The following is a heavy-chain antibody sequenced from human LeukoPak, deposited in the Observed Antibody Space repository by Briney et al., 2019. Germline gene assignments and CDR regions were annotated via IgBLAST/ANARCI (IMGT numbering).Heavy chain of an antibody. D-gene: IGHD1-26*01. Sequence: PSETLSLTCAVYGGSFSGYYWSWIRQPPGKGLEWIGSIYYSGSTYYNPSLKSRVTISVDTSKNQFSLKLSSVTAADTAVYYCARDPWELLKPFDYWGQGTLVTVSS. J-gene: IGHJ4*02. CDR3: ARDPWELLKPFDY. CDR1: GGSFSGYY. V-gene: IGHV4-34*01. CDR2: IYYSGST.